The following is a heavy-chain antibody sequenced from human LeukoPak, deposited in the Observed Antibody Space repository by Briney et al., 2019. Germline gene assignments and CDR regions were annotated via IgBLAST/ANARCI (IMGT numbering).Heavy chain of an antibody. V-gene: IGHV3-7*01. Sequence: GGSLRLSCAASGFTFSSYWMSWDRQAPGKGLEWVANIKQGGSEKYYVDSVKGRFTISRDNAKNSLYLQMNSLRAEDTAVYYCARVYDYYDSSGYYYYFDYWGQGTLVTVSS. D-gene: IGHD3-22*01. CDR1: GFTFSSYW. J-gene: IGHJ4*02. CDR2: IKQGGSEK. CDR3: ARVYDYYDSSGYYYYFDY.